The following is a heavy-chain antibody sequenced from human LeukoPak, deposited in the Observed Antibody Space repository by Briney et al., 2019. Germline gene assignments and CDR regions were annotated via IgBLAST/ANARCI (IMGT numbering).Heavy chain of an antibody. J-gene: IGHJ4*02. V-gene: IGHV1-2*02. CDR3: MRGDGTSWFPY. CDR1: GYRFSDNY. CDR2: INIRNGDT. D-gene: IGHD3-10*01. Sequence: EASVKVSCKASGYRFSDNYIHWVRQAPGQGLEWIGWINIRNGDTKCAQKFQPRATLTRDTSITTAYMELSSLTSDDTAVYFCMRGDGTSWFPYWGQGTLVTVSS.